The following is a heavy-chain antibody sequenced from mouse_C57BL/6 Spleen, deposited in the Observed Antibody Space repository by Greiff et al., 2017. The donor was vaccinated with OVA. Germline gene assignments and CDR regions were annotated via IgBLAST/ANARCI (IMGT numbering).Heavy chain of an antibody. J-gene: IGHJ2*01. CDR1: GYTFTSYW. D-gene: IGHD3-3*01. CDR2: IHPNSGST. Sequence: QVQLQQPGAELVKPGASVKLSCKASGYTFTSYWMHWVKQRPGQGLEWIGMIHPNSGSTNYNEKFKSKATLTVDKSSSTAYMQLSSLTSEDSAVYYCASEGRGLNFDYWGQGTTLTVSS. CDR3: ASEGRGLNFDY. V-gene: IGHV1-64*01.